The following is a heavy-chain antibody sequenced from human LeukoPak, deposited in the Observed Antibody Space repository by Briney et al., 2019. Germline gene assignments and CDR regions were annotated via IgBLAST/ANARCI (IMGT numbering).Heavy chain of an antibody. CDR3: TRDQCSRGACYSAY. J-gene: IGHJ4*02. V-gene: IGHV3-53*01. Sequence: GGALRPSRVASGFTLSNNFMSWVRPAPGKGVGGGSVIYNGGTTYYADSVKGRFTISRDNSKNTLYLQMDSPRAEDTAVYYCTRDQCSRGACYSAYWGRGSLVTVSS. CDR2: IYNGGTT. D-gene: IGHD2-15*01. CDR1: GFTLSNNF.